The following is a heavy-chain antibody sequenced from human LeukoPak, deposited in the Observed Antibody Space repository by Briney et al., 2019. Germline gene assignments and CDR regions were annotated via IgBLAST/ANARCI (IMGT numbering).Heavy chain of an antibody. Sequence: SETLSLTCTVSGASVSSSTYYWGWIRQPPGKGLEWIGTVYYSGGTSYYPSLKSRVTISVDTSKNQFSLKLTSVTAADTAVYYCATQAAGGPLDYWGQGTLVTVSS. CDR1: GASVSSSTYY. V-gene: IGHV4-39*01. CDR2: VYYSGGT. CDR3: ATQAAGGPLDY. J-gene: IGHJ4*02. D-gene: IGHD2-15*01.